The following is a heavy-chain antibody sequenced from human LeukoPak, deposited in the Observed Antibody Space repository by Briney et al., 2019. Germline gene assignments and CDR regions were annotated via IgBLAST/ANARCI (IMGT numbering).Heavy chain of an antibody. CDR1: GYTFTNYG. V-gene: IGHV1-18*01. Sequence: ASVKVSCKASGYTFTNYGVAWVRQAPGQGLEWMGWISAYNGHTNYAQKFQGRVTMTTDTSTSTAYMELRGLRSDDTAVYYCARLRFLEWSHVGDWFDPWSQGTLVTVSS. D-gene: IGHD3-3*01. CDR3: ARLRFLEWSHVGDWFDP. J-gene: IGHJ5*02. CDR2: ISAYNGHT.